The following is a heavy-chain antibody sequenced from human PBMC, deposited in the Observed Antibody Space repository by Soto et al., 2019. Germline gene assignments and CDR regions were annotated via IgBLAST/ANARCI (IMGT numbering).Heavy chain of an antibody. Sequence: KPSETMSLTCAVYGGRLCGYSWSWIRQPPGTGLEWIGEINHSGSTSYNPSLKSRVTISVDTSKNQFSLKRSSVTAADTAVYYCASGTDYGDYGFDYWGQGTLVTVSS. D-gene: IGHD4-17*01. J-gene: IGHJ4*02. CDR2: INHSGST. CDR3: ASGTDYGDYGFDY. V-gene: IGHV4-34*01. CDR1: GGRLCGYS.